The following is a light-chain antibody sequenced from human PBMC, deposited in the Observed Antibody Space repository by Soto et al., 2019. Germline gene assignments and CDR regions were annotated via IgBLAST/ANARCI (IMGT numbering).Light chain of an antibody. Sequence: DIQMTQSPSTLSASVGDRVTITCRASQSISSWLAWYQQKPGKAPKLLIYKASSLESGVPSRFSGSGSGTEFTLTISSLQRDDFATYYCQQFNNYPWTFGQGTKVDIK. CDR3: QQFNNYPWT. CDR1: QSISSW. V-gene: IGKV1-5*03. CDR2: KAS. J-gene: IGKJ1*01.